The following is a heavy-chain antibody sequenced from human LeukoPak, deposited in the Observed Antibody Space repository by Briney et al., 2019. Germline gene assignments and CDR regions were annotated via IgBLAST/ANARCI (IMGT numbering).Heavy chain of an antibody. Sequence: GGSLRLSCAASGFTFDDYAMHWVRQAPGKGLEWVSGISWNSGSIGYADSVKGRFTISRDNAKNSLYLQMNSLRAEDTAVYYCARSGREVRGTYFDYWGQGTLVTVSS. V-gene: IGHV3-9*01. CDR3: ARSGREVRGTYFDY. D-gene: IGHD3-10*01. CDR2: ISWNSGSI. CDR1: GFTFDDYA. J-gene: IGHJ4*02.